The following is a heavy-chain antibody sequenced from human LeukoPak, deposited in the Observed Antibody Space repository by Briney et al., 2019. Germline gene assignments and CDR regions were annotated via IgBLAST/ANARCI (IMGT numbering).Heavy chain of an antibody. CDR2: IWYDGSNK. CDR3: AKLAARPVDY. D-gene: IGHD6-6*01. CDR1: GFTFTDAW. J-gene: IGHJ4*02. V-gene: IGHV3-33*08. Sequence: PGGSLRLSCAASGFTFTDAWMSWVRQAPGKGLEWVAVIWYDGSNKYYADSVKGRFTISRDNSKNTLYLQMNSLRAEDTAVYYCAKLAARPVDYWGQGTLVTVSS.